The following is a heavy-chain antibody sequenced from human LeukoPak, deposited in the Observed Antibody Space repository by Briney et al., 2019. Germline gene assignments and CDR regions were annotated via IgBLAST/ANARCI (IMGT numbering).Heavy chain of an antibody. CDR2: INHSGST. J-gene: IGHJ6*03. D-gene: IGHD5-18*01. V-gene: IGHV4-34*01. Sequence: PSETLSLTCAVYGGSFSGYYWSWIRQPAGKGLEWIGEINHSGSTNYNPSLKSRVTISVDTSKNQFSLKLSSVTAADTAVYYCARGRRFTAMVTGYYYYMDVWGKGTTVTVSS. CDR3: ARGRRFTAMVTGYYYYMDV. CDR1: GGSFSGYY.